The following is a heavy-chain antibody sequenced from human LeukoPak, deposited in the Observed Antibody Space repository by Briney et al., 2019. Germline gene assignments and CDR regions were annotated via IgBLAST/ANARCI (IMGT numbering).Heavy chain of an antibody. J-gene: IGHJ3*02. Sequence: GGSLRLSCAASGFTLSSYAMSWVRQAPGKGLEWVSAISGSGGSTYYADSLKGRFTISRDNSKNTLYLQMNSLRAEDTALYSCAKVIGEPRVGNDAFDTWAKGTMVTVFS. D-gene: IGHD5-24*01. CDR1: GFTLSSYA. CDR3: AKVIGEPRVGNDAFDT. CDR2: ISGSGGST. V-gene: IGHV3-23*01.